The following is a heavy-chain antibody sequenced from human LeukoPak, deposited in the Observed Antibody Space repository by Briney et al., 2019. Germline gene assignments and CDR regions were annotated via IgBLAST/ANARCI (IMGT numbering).Heavy chain of an antibody. Sequence: GGSLRLSCAASGFTFRNYGMHWVRQAPGKGLEWVAVVSADGGTLYYADSVKGRFSISRDNSKNTLYVQMNSLRAEDTAVYYCARELAYCGGACFDPWGQGTLVTVSS. V-gene: IGHV3-30*03. CDR2: VSADGGTL. CDR3: ARELAYCGGACFDP. CDR1: GFTFRNYG. J-gene: IGHJ5*02. D-gene: IGHD2-21*01.